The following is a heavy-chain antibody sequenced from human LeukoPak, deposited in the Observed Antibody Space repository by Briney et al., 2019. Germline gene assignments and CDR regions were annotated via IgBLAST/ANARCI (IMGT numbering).Heavy chain of an antibody. CDR2: IYSSGNR. J-gene: IGHJ4*02. CDR3: ARVETSKGYYFDY. Sequence: PGGSLRLSCAASGFIVSSKYRSCVRQAPGKGLEWVSIIYSSGNRYYADSVRGRFTITSHKYKHTLYLQVNGLRADDTAVYDCARVETSKGYYFDYWGQGTVVSVSS. V-gene: IGHV3-66*01. CDR1: GFIVSSKY.